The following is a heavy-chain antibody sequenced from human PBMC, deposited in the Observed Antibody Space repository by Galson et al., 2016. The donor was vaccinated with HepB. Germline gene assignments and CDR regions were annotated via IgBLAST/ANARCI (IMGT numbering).Heavy chain of an antibody. Sequence: QSGAEVKRPGESLKISCKASGYTFIRHWIGWVRQTPGKGLEWMGIIYPSDSDTKHSPSFQGQVTLSVDKSITTAYLHWRSLKASDTAMYYCARLFFGDLLWPQLDFWGQGTLVTVSS. V-gene: IGHV5-51*01. CDR2: IYPSDSDT. D-gene: IGHD3-10*01. J-gene: IGHJ4*02. CDR3: ARLFFGDLLWPQLDF. CDR1: GYTFIRHW.